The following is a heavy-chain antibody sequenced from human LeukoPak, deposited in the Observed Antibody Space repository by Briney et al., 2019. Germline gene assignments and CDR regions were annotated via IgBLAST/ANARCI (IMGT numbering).Heavy chain of an antibody. D-gene: IGHD2-2*01. CDR2: IKQDGGEK. CDR3: ARARYCANTICYIGGGLDV. V-gene: IGHV3-7*04. Sequence: PGGSLRLSCAASGFTFTNNWMTWVRQAPGRGLEWVTNIKQDGGEKYYGDSVKGRYTISRDNGRDSLYLQMDILRAEDAAVYYCARARYCANTICYIGGGLDVWGPGTTVTVSS. CDR1: GFTFTNNW. J-gene: IGHJ6*02.